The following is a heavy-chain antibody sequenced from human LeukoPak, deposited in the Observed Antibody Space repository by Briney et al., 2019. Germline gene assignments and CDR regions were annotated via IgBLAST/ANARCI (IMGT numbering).Heavy chain of an antibody. CDR2: IYYSGST. D-gene: IGHD7-27*01. V-gene: IGHV4-59*01. CDR1: GGSISSYY. CDR3: ARANWGSIDY. J-gene: IGHJ4*02. Sequence: SETLSLTCTVSGGSISSYYWSWIRQPPGKGLEWIGYIYYSGSTNYNPSLKSRVTISVDTSKNQFSLKLSSVTAADTAVYYCARANWGSIDYWGQGTLVTVFS.